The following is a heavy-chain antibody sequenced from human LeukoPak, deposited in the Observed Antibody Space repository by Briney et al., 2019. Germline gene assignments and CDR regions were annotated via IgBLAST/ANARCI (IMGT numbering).Heavy chain of an antibody. CDR1: GYTFTGYY. CDR2: INPNSGGT. CDR3: ARGLYNTYPEDY. J-gene: IGHJ4*02. Sequence: ASVKVSCKASGYTFTGYYMHWVRQAPGQGLEWMGWINPNSGGTNYAQKFQGRVTMTRDTSISTAYMELSRLRSDDTAAYYCARGLYNTYPEDYWGQGTLVTVSS. D-gene: IGHD1-1*01. V-gene: IGHV1-2*02.